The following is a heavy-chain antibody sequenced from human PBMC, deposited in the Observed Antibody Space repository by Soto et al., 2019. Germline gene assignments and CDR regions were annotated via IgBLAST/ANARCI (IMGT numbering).Heavy chain of an antibody. V-gene: IGHV3-21*01. CDR3: ARESEDLTSNFDY. CDR2: ISSTTNYI. Sequence: CAASGFTFTRYSMNWVRQAPGKGLEWVSSISSTTNYIYYADSMKGRFTVSRDNAKNSVYLEMNSLSAEDTAVYYCARESEDLTSNFDYWGQGTLVTVPQ. J-gene: IGHJ4*02. CDR1: GFTFTRYS.